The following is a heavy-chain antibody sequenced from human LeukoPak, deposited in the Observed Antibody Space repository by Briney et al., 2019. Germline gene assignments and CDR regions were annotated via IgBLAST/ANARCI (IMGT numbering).Heavy chain of an antibody. CDR1: GGSFSGYY. CDR2: INHSGST. V-gene: IGHV4-34*01. J-gene: IGHJ4*02. D-gene: IGHD2-2*01. CDR3: ARLSPARIVVVPAAYFDY. Sequence: SETLSLTCAVYGGSFSGYYWSWIRQPPGKGLEWIGEINHSGSTNYNPSLKSRVTISVDTSKNQFSLKLSSVTAADTAVYCCARLSPARIVVVPAAYFDYWGQGTLVTVSS.